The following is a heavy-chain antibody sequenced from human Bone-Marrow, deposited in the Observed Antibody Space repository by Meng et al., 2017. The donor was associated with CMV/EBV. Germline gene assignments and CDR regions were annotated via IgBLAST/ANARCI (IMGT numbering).Heavy chain of an antibody. V-gene: IGHV4-4*02. Sequence: SETLSLTCAVSGGSISSSNWWSWVRQPPGKGLEWIGEIYHSGSTNYNPSLTSRVTISVDKSKNQFSLKLSSVTAADTAVYYCAKTRDYYDTNSGYAGHRPSDYWGQGTLVTVSS. CDR2: IYHSGST. D-gene: IGHD3-22*01. CDR3: AKTRDYYDTNSGYAGHRPSDY. CDR1: GGSISSSNW. J-gene: IGHJ4*02.